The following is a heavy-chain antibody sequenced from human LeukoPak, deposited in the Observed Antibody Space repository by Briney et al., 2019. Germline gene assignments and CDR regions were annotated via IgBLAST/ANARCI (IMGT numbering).Heavy chain of an antibody. CDR3: ARVPSGGPFDY. Sequence: ASVKVSCKASGYSFTSYGITRVRQAPGQGLEWMGWISAYNGNTNYAQRLQGRVTTTTDTSTSTAYMELRSLTSDDTAVYYCARVPSGGPFDYWGQGTLVTVSS. CDR2: ISAYNGNT. CDR1: GYSFTSYG. D-gene: IGHD2-15*01. V-gene: IGHV1-18*01. J-gene: IGHJ4*02.